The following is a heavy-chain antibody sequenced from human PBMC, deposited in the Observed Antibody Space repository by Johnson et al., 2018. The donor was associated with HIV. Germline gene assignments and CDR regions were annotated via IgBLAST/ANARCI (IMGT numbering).Heavy chain of an antibody. CDR3: AKGMGLSIGELSDAFHF. CDR1: GFTFSTYG. V-gene: IGHV3-33*06. CDR2: MWYDGSNK. D-gene: IGHD3-10*01. J-gene: IGHJ3*01. Sequence: QVQLVESGGGVVQPGRSLRLSCAASGFTFSTYGMHWVRQAPGKGLEWVAVMWYDGSNKYYADSVKGRFTISRDNSKNTLNLQMNSLRPEDTAVYYCAKGMGLSIGELSDAFHFWGLGTVVTVSS.